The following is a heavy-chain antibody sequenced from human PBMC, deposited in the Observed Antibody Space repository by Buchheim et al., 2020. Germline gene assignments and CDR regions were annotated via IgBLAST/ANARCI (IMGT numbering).Heavy chain of an antibody. CDR2: ISSSSSTI. V-gene: IGHV3-48*01. CDR3: ARGWSSGPPAEGMDV. Sequence: EVQLVESGGGLVQPGGSLRLSCAASGFTFSSYSMNWVRQAPGKGLEWVSYISSSSSTIYYADSVKGRFTISRDNAKNSLYLQMNSLRAEDTAVHYCARGWSSGPPAEGMDVWGQGTT. CDR1: GFTFSSYS. D-gene: IGHD6-19*01. J-gene: IGHJ6*02.